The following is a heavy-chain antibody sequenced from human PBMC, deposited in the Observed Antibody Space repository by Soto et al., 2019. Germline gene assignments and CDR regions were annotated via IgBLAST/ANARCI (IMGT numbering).Heavy chain of an antibody. CDR3: ARKYCSSTNCYTFYFDY. Sequence: GGSLRLSCAASGFTFSSYWMSWVRQAPGKGLEWVANIKQDGSEKYYVDSVKGRFTISRDNAKNSLYLQMNSLRAEDTAVYYCARKYCSSTNCYTFYFDYWGQGTLVTVSS. J-gene: IGHJ4*02. V-gene: IGHV3-7*03. CDR2: IKQDGSEK. D-gene: IGHD2-2*02. CDR1: GFTFSSYW.